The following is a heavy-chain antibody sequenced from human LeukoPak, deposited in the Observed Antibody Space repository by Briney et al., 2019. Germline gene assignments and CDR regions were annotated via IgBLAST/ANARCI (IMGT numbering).Heavy chain of an antibody. D-gene: IGHD5-18*01. CDR2: INHSGST. V-gene: IGHV4-34*01. CDR1: GGSFSGYY. Sequence: SETLSLTCAVYGGSFSGYYWSWIRQPPGKGLEWIGEINHSGSTNYNPSLKSRVTISVDTSKNQFSLKLSSVTAADTAVYYCARLRYSYGFDYWGQGTLVTVSS. J-gene: IGHJ4*02. CDR3: ARLRYSYGFDY.